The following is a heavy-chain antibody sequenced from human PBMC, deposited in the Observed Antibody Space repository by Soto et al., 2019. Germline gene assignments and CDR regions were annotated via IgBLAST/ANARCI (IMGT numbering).Heavy chain of an antibody. CDR1: GFKFSNSA. CDR3: TKAPVVWGSSWYFDL. V-gene: IGHV3-23*01. D-gene: IGHD7-27*01. Sequence: EVQLLESGGGLVQPGGSLRLSCAASGFKFSNSAMTWVRQAPGKGLECVSSISGSGGSTYYADSVKGRFTISRDNSKNTLYLQMNIVGAEDTAVYYCTKAPVVWGSSWYFDLWVRGTLVTVSS. CDR2: ISGSGGST. J-gene: IGHJ2*01.